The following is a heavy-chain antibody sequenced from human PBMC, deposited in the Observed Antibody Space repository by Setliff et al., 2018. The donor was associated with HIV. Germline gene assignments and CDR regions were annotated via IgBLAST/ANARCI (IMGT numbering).Heavy chain of an antibody. V-gene: IGHV1-18*01. D-gene: IGHD3-10*01. J-gene: IGHJ6*03. Sequence: ASVKVSCKASGYTFPNYGITWVRQAPGQGLEWMGWIGTDNGNTNYAQKFQGRVTMTTDTSTSKVYMELGSLITDDTAVYYCAREGLWFGDRGYYMDVWGTGTAVTVSS. CDR1: GYTFPNYG. CDR3: AREGLWFGDRGYYMDV. CDR2: IGTDNGNT.